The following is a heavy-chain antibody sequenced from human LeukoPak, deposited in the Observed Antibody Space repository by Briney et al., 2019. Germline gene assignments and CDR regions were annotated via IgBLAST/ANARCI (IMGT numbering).Heavy chain of an antibody. J-gene: IGHJ6*02. Sequence: GGSLRLSCAASGFTFSSYGMHWVRQAPGKGLEWVAVISYDGSNKYYADSVEGRFTISRDNSKNTLYLQMNSLRAEDTAVYYCAKDRLLWFGDSRDYYYGMDVWGQGTTVTVSS. CDR1: GFTFSSYG. D-gene: IGHD3-10*01. CDR2: ISYDGSNK. V-gene: IGHV3-30*18. CDR3: AKDRLLWFGDSRDYYYGMDV.